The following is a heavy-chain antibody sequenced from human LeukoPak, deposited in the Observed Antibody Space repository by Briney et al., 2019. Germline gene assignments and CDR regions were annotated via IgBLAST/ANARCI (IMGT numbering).Heavy chain of an antibody. CDR3: AKDGGRGVLDY. D-gene: IGHD3-10*01. CDR2: IRYDGSDK. Sequence: GGSLTLSCAASGFTFSTFGMHWVRQAPGKGREWVTFIRYDGSDKYYTASVQGRFTISRDNSRNILFLQKIRLRPEDTAVYYCAKDGGRGVLDYWGQGTLVTVSS. V-gene: IGHV3-30*02. CDR1: GFTFSTFG. J-gene: IGHJ4*02.